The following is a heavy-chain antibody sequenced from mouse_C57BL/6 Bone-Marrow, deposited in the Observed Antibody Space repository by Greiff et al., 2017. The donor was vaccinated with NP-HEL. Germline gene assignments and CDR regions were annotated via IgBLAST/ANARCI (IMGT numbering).Heavy chain of an antibody. CDR3: AILCAY. D-gene: IGHD6-1*01. Sequence: EVQLQQSGPELVKPGASVKISCKASGYTFTDYYMNWVKQSHGKSLEWIGDINPNNGGTSYNQKFKGKATLTVDKSSSTAYMELRSLTSEDSAVYYCAILCAYWGQGTLVTVSA. CDR1: GYTFTDYY. J-gene: IGHJ3*01. V-gene: IGHV1-26*01. CDR2: INPNNGGT.